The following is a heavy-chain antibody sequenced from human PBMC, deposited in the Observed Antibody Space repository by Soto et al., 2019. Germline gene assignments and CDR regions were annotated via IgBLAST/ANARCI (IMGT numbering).Heavy chain of an antibody. CDR1: GGTFNSYA. Sequence: QVQLVQSGAEVKKPESSVRVSCKASGGTFNSYAITWVRQAPGQGLEWMVGTIPMFGTTNYAEKFQGRVTITADESTNTADMELSSLRSEDTAVYYCTRCGIRYHSIGYYLGIDGMDVWGQGTTVIVSS. J-gene: IGHJ6*02. D-gene: IGHD3-22*01. CDR3: TRCGIRYHSIGYYLGIDGMDV. CDR2: TIPMFGTT. V-gene: IGHV1-69*12.